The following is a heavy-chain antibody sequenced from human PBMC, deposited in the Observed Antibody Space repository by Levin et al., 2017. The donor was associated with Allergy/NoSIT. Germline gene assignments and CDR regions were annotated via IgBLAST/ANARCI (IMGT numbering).Heavy chain of an antibody. D-gene: IGHD4-17*01. CDR3: ARMGLLFVDDYGDYGRQYFYMDV. V-gene: IGHV1-18*01. CDR1: GYTFSNYA. Sequence: ASVKVSCKASGYTFSNYAISWVRQAPGQGLEWMGWISDYTGKRNYAQKFQGRVTMTTDTSTSTAYMELGSLRSDDAAVYYCARMGLLFVDDYGDYGRQYFYMDVWGKGTAVTVSS. CDR2: ISDYTGKR. J-gene: IGHJ6*03.